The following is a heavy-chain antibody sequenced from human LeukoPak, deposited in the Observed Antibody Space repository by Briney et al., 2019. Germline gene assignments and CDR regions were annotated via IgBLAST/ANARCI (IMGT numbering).Heavy chain of an antibody. J-gene: IGHJ4*02. V-gene: IGHV3-48*01. CDR3: AGGHSSGYYPIDY. D-gene: IGHD3-22*01. Sequence: PGGSLRLSCTVSGFTVSSNSMNWVRQAPGKGLEWVSYISSSGSTIYYADSVKGRFTISRDNAKNSLYLQLSSLSAEDTAVYYCAGGHSSGYYPIDYWGQGTLVTVSS. CDR1: GFTVSSNS. CDR2: ISSSGSTI.